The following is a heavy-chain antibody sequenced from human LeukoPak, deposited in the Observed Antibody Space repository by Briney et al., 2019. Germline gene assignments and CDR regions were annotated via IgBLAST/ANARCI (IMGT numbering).Heavy chain of an antibody. Sequence: GGSLRLSCAASGFTFGSYSMNWVRQAPGKGLEWVSSISSIGSYIYYADSVKGRFTISRDNAKNSLYLQMNSLRAEDTAVYYCARVYGKSGHIESSFGYWGQGSLVTVPS. V-gene: IGHV3-21*01. J-gene: IGHJ4*02. CDR3: ARVYGKSGHIESSFGY. CDR1: GFTFGSYS. CDR2: ISSIGSYI. D-gene: IGHD1-26*01.